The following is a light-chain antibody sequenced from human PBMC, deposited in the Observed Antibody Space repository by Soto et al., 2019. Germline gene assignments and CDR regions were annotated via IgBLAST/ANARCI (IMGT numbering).Light chain of an antibody. V-gene: IGKV3-20*01. J-gene: IGKJ5*01. CDR2: GAS. CDR1: QTVSIIY. CDR3: QQYGRSPLIS. Sequence: PGESATLACRASQTVSIIYLTWYQQKPGQAPRLLIFGASKSATGIPDRFSGSGSGRDFTLTISGLEPEDFAVYYCQQYGRSPLISFGQGTRLEIK.